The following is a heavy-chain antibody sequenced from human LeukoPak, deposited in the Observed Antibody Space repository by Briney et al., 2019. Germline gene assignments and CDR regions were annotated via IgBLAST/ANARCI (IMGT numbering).Heavy chain of an antibody. J-gene: IGHJ4*02. CDR1: GFTFSSNA. Sequence: HPGGSLRLSCAASGFTFSSNAMSWVRQAPGKGLEWVSTISGSGYNTYFAGSLKGRFTISRDNSKNTLYLQMYSLRAEDTAVYYCAKVGSSWYHFDCWGQGTLVTVSS. CDR2: ISGSGYNT. D-gene: IGHD6-13*01. CDR3: AKVGSSWYHFDC. V-gene: IGHV3-23*01.